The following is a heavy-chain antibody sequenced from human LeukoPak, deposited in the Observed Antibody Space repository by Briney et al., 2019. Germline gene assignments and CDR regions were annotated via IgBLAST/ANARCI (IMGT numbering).Heavy chain of an antibody. CDR3: ARDRADPYYFDY. J-gene: IGHJ4*02. Sequence: GGSLRLSCAASRFTFSSYWMSWVRPAPGKGLEWVANIKQDGSEKYYVDSVKGRFTISRDNAKNSLYLQMNSLRAEDTAVYYCARDRADPYYFDYWGQGTLVTVSS. V-gene: IGHV3-7*01. CDR1: RFTFSSYW. CDR2: IKQDGSEK.